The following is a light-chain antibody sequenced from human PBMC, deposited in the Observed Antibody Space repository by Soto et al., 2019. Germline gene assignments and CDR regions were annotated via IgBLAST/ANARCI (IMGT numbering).Light chain of an antibody. CDR2: GAS. CDR3: QQYGSSLWT. J-gene: IGKJ1*01. V-gene: IGKV3-20*01. CDR1: QSVSNH. Sequence: EIVMTQSPATLSVSPGERVTLSCRASQSVSNHLAWYQQKPGQAPRLLIYGASSRATGIPDRFSGSGSGTDFTLTISRLEPEDFAVYYCQQYGSSLWTFGQGTKVDIK.